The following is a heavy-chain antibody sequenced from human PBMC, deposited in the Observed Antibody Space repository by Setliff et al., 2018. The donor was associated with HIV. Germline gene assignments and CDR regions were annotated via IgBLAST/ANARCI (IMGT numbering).Heavy chain of an antibody. CDR3: ARPSAGGGYNYWYFDL. CDR2: IYTSGST. Sequence: SETLSLTCTVSGVSISSGSYYWSWIRQSAGKGLEWIGRIYTSGSTNDNPSPKSRVTISVDTSNNQFSLKLSSVTAADTAVYYCARPSAGGGYNYWYFDLWGRGTLVTVS. V-gene: IGHV4-61*02. J-gene: IGHJ2*01. D-gene: IGHD5-12*01. CDR1: GVSISSGSYY.